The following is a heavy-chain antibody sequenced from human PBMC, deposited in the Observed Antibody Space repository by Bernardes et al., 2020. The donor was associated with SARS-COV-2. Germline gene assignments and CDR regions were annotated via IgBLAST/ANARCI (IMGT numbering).Heavy chain of an antibody. Sequence: GGSLRLSCAASGFTVSSNYMSWVRQAPGKGLEWVSVIYSGGSTYYADSVKGRFTISRHNSKNTLYLQMNSLRAEDTAVYYCASEGPIYYYGSGEYAYYYGMDVWGQGTTVTVSS. V-gene: IGHV3-53*04. CDR2: IYSGGST. J-gene: IGHJ6*02. CDR3: ASEGPIYYYGSGEYAYYYGMDV. D-gene: IGHD3-10*01. CDR1: GFTVSSNY.